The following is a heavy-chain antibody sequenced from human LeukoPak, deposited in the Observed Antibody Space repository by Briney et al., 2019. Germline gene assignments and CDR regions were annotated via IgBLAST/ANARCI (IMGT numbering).Heavy chain of an antibody. Sequence: ASVKVSCKASGDTFIRYGISWVRQAPGQGLEWMGWISTGNGSTNYGQKFQGRVTMTTDTSTGTAYMELRSLRSDDTAMYYCARANNWNYALGYWGQGTLVTVSS. D-gene: IGHD1-7*01. CDR3: ARANNWNYALGY. CDR2: ISTGNGST. J-gene: IGHJ4*02. CDR1: GDTFIRYG. V-gene: IGHV1-18*01.